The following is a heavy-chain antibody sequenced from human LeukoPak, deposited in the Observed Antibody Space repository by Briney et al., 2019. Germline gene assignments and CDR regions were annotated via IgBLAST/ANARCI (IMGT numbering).Heavy chain of an antibody. J-gene: IGHJ4*02. Sequence: GGSLRLSCAASGFTFSSYWMSWVRQAPGKGLEWVANIKQDGSETYYVDSVKGRFTISRDNAKKSLYLQMNSLRTEDTAVYYCARDGRRGYSSSDDYWGQGTLGTVSA. CDR3: ARDGRRGYSSSDDY. CDR1: GFTFSSYW. D-gene: IGHD6-6*01. CDR2: IKQDGSET. V-gene: IGHV3-7*01.